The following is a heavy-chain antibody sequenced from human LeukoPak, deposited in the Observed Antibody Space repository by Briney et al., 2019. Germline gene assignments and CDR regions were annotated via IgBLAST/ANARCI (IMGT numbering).Heavy chain of an antibody. CDR1: GFTFSSYS. D-gene: IGHD3-3*01. J-gene: IGHJ6*02. CDR3: ARERHDFWSGYFHYYYYGMDV. Sequence: GGSLRLSCAASGFTFSSYSMNWVRQAPGKGLEWVSHISSSSSTIYYADSVKGRFTISRDNAKNSLYLQMNSLRDEDTAVYYCARERHDFWSGYFHYYYYGMDVWGQGTTVTVSS. CDR2: ISSSSSTI. V-gene: IGHV3-48*02.